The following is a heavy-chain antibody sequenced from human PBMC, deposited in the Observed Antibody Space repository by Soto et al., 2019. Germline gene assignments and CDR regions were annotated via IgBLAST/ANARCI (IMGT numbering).Heavy chain of an antibody. Sequence: PGGSLRLSCAASGFTFSSYAMHWVRQAPGKGLEWVAVISYDGSNKYYADSVKGRFTISRDNSKNTLYLQMNSLRAEDTAVYYCARPVAATAPFFDYWGQGTLVTVSS. V-gene: IGHV3-30-3*01. CDR3: ARPVAATAPFFDY. CDR1: GFTFSSYA. CDR2: ISYDGSNK. D-gene: IGHD6-19*01. J-gene: IGHJ4*02.